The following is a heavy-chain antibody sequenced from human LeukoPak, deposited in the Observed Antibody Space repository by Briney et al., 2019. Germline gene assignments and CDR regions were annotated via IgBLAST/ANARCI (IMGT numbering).Heavy chain of an antibody. CDR1: GFTVSTHY. D-gene: IGHD5-12*01. Sequence: GGSLRLSCAASGFTVSTHYMSWVRQAPGKRLEWVSVLYSGSSGSTYYADSVKGRFTISRDNSKNTPYLQMNSLRAEDTAVYYCARDGSAYDFDYWGQGTLVTVSS. CDR3: ARDGSAYDFDY. V-gene: IGHV3-66*02. CDR2: LYSGSSGST. J-gene: IGHJ4*02.